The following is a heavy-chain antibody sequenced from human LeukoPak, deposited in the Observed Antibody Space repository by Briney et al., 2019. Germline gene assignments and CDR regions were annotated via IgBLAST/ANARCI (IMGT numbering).Heavy chain of an antibody. D-gene: IGHD2-21*02. CDR1: GYTFTNFY. V-gene: IGHV1-46*01. Sequence: GASVKVSCKASGYTFTNFYMHWVRQAPGLGLEWMGIINPSGGWTSHAQKFQDRVTMTRDTSTSTVYMDLSSLRSEDTAMYYCARGGVVTTGSMDVWGQGTTVTVSS. CDR2: INPSGGWT. J-gene: IGHJ6*02. CDR3: ARGGVVTTGSMDV.